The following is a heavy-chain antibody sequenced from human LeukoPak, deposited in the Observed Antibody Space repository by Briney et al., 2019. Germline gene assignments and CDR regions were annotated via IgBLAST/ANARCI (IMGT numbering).Heavy chain of an antibody. Sequence: GGSLRLSCAASSSYAMSWVRQAPGKGLEWVLAITSSGYNTYYADSVKGRFTISRDNSKNTLYLQLNGLRVEDTAVYYCAKSNGYFEYWGQGTLVTVSS. CDR1: SSYA. CDR2: ITSSGYNT. V-gene: IGHV3-23*01. J-gene: IGHJ4*02. CDR3: AKSNGYFEY. D-gene: IGHD3-22*01.